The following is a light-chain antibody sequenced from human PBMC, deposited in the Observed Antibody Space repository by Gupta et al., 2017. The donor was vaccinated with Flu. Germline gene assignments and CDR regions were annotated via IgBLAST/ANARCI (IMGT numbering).Light chain of an antibody. V-gene: IGKV6-21*02. CDR2: YVS. CDR1: QNIGSS. CDR3: HQTNSFPIT. Sequence: EIVLTQSPDFQSVTPKEKVTITCQASQNIGSSLQWYQQKPNQSPKLLIKYVSQSISGVPSRFGGSGSGTHFTLTINGLEAEDAATYYCHQTNSFPITFGQGTRLEIK. J-gene: IGKJ5*01.